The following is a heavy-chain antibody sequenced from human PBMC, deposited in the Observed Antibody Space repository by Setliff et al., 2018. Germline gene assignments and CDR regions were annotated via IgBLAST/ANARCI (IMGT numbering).Heavy chain of an antibody. D-gene: IGHD3-3*02. J-gene: IGHJ4*02. CDR3: AKEGERDTSLEPKKGYLDC. CDR1: GFTFSTYA. Sequence: LRLSCAASGFTFSTYAMTWVRQAPGKGPEWVSIIYTGGSKTYSADSVKGRFTISRDDSKNTLYPQMNSLKAEDTAVYYCAKEGERDTSLEPKKGYLDCWGQGSLVTVSS. CDR2: IYTGGSKT. V-gene: IGHV3-23*03.